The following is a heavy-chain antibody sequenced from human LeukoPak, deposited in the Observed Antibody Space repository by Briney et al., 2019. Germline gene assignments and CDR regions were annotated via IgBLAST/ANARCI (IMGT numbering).Heavy chain of an antibody. J-gene: IGHJ4*02. CDR3: ARAIGSGTEDY. CDR2: IKQDGSEK. Sequence: GGSLRLSCAVSGFTFSRYWMNWVRQAPGKGLEWVANIKQDGSEKYYVDSVKGRFTISRDNAKNSLYLQMNSLRAEDTAVYYCARAIGSGTEDYWGQGSLVTVSS. CDR1: GFTFSRYW. D-gene: IGHD6-13*01. V-gene: IGHV3-7*01.